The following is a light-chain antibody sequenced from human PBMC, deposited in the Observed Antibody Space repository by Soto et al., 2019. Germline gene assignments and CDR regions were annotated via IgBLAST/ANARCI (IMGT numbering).Light chain of an antibody. J-gene: IGLJ1*01. CDR3: SSYTSSSTFYV. CDR1: SSDVGAYNY. Sequence: QSVLTQPASVSGSPGQSITISCTGTSSDVGAYNYVSWYQQHPGKAPKLIIYGVSNRPSGVSNRFSGSKSGNTAPLTISGLQAEDEAAYSCSSYTSSSTFYVFGTGTKVTVL. V-gene: IGLV2-14*03. CDR2: GVS.